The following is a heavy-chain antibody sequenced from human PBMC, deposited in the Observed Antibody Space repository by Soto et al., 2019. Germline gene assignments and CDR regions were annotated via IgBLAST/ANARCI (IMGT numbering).Heavy chain of an antibody. CDR1: GGSISSSSYY. CDR2: IYHSGST. CDR3: ARQTGGFGYYFDY. V-gene: IGHV4-39*01. D-gene: IGHD3-16*01. Sequence: QLQLQESGPGLVKPSETLSLTCTVSGGSISSSSYYWGWIRQPPGKELEWIGAIYHSGSTYYHPPLKTRVAISGDTSKNQFALRLTSLTAADTAVYFCARQTGGFGYYFDYWGQGTLVTVSS. J-gene: IGHJ4*02.